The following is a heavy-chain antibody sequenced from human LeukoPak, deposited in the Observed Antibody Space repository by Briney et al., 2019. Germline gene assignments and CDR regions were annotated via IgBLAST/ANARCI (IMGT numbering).Heavy chain of an antibody. Sequence: PGGSLRLSCVASGFAFSSYEFNWVRQAPGKGLDWVAFIGSSGTTIYYTDSVKGRFIISRDNSKNSLYLQMNSLRAEDTALYYCARGSILPDYWGQGTLVTVSS. D-gene: IGHD6-6*01. J-gene: IGHJ4*02. CDR3: ARGSILPDY. V-gene: IGHV3-48*03. CDR1: GFAFSSYE. CDR2: IGSSGTTI.